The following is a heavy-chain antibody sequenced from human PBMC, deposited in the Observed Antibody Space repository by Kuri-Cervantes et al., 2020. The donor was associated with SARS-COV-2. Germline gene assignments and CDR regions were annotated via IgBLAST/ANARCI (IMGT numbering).Heavy chain of an antibody. CDR3: AKSPRDGYGNWFDP. J-gene: IGHJ5*02. CDR1: GFTFSNYA. Sequence: GESLKISCTTSGFTFSNYAMTWVRQAPGKGLEWVSTISGSGGSTYYADSVKGRFTLSRDNSKTTVYLQMNSLRTDDTAVYYCAKSPRDGYGNWFDPWSQGTLVTVSS. V-gene: IGHV3-23*01. CDR2: ISGSGGST. D-gene: IGHD5-18*01.